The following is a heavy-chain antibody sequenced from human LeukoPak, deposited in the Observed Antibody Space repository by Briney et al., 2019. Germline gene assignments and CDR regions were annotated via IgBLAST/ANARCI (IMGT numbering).Heavy chain of an antibody. CDR1: GFTFSSYG. CDR2: ISYDGSNK. CDR3: AKGLSPHYDILTGYYQFDY. V-gene: IGHV3-30*18. Sequence: GGSLRLSCAASGFTFSSYGMHWVRQAPGKGLEWVAVISYDGSNKYYADSVKGRFTISRDNSKNTLYLQMNSLRAEDTAVYYCAKGLSPHYDILTGYYQFDYWGQGTLVTVSS. D-gene: IGHD3-9*01. J-gene: IGHJ4*02.